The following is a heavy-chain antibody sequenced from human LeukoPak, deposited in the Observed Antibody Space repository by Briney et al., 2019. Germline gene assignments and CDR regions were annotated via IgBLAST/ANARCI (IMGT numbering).Heavy chain of an antibody. CDR2: ISAYNGNT. CDR1: GYTFTSYG. V-gene: IGHV1-18*01. Sequence: GASVKVSCKASGYTFTSYGISWVRQAPGQGLEWMGWISAYNGNTNYAQKLQGRVTMTTDTSTSTAYMELSSLRSDDTAVYYCARGFLPRVVANPGYYYYMDVWGKGTTVTVSS. CDR3: ARGFLPRVVANPGYYYYMDV. J-gene: IGHJ6*03. D-gene: IGHD2-15*01.